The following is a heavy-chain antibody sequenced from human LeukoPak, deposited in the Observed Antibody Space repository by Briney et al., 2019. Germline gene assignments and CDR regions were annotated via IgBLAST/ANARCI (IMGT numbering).Heavy chain of an antibody. D-gene: IGHD2-2*01. CDR1: GGSISSGGYY. J-gene: IGHJ5*02. CDR3: ARAPTVVVPAAKGDWFDP. CDR2: IYYSGST. V-gene: IGHV4-31*03. Sequence: PSETLSLTCTVSGGSISSGGYYWSWIRQHPGKGLEWIGYIYYSGSTYYNPSLKSRVTISVDTSKNQFSLKLSSVTAADTAVYHCARAPTVVVPAAKGDWFDPWGQGTLVTVSS.